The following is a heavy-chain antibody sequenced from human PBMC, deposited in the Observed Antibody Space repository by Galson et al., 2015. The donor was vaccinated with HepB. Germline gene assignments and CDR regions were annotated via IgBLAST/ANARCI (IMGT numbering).Heavy chain of an antibody. CDR3: AKAPDYAVVSRIDS. V-gene: IGHV7-4-1*02. D-gene: IGHD2-21*01. J-gene: IGHJ4*02. CDR2: INSNAGNP. Sequence: SVKLSCEASGFTFSSYAMNWVRQAPGKGLEWMGGINSNAGNPKYAECVTGRFTFSLDNSENTAYLQISSLKAEDTAVYYCAKAPDYAVVSRIDSWGQGTLVTASS. CDR1: GFTFSSYA.